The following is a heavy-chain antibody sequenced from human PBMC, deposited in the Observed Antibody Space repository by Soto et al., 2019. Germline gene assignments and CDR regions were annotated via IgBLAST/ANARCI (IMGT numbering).Heavy chain of an antibody. CDR3: AISRIVVVVAATYNWFDP. CDR1: GFTFSSYA. V-gene: IGHV3-30-3*01. Sequence: QVQLVESGGGVVQPGRSLRLSCAASGFTFSSYAMHWVRQAPGKGLEWVAGISYDGSNKYYADSVKGRFTISRDNSKNTLYLQMRSLRAEDTAVYYCAISRIVVVVAATYNWFDPWGKGTLVTVSS. D-gene: IGHD2-15*01. CDR2: ISYDGSNK. J-gene: IGHJ5*02.